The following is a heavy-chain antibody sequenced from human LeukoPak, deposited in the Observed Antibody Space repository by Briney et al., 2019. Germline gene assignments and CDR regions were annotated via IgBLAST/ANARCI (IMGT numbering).Heavy chain of an antibody. V-gene: IGHV3-53*04. CDR3: ARVMGSGSYYPYYYYGMDV. Sequence: GGSLRLSCAASGFTVSSNYMSWVRQAPGKGLEWVSVIYSGGSTYYADSVKGRFTISRHNSKNTLYLQMNSLRAEDTAVYYCARVMGSGSYYPYYYYGMDVWGQGTTVTVSS. CDR1: GFTVSSNY. D-gene: IGHD3-10*01. J-gene: IGHJ6*02. CDR2: IYSGGST.